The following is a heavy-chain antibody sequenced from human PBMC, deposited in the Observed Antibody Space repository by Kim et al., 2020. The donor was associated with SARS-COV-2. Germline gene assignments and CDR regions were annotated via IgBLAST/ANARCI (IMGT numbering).Heavy chain of an antibody. CDR1: GFTFSSYG. CDR2: IWYDGSNK. V-gene: IGHV3-33*01. Sequence: GGSLLSCAASGFTFSSYGMHWVRQAPGKGLEWVAVIWYDGSNKYYADSVKGRFTISRDNSKNTLYLQMNSLRAEDTAVYYCSRDRGGVVAATSFDYWGQGTLVTVSS. J-gene: IGHJ4*02. D-gene: IGHD2-15*01. CDR3: SRDRGGVVAATSFDY.